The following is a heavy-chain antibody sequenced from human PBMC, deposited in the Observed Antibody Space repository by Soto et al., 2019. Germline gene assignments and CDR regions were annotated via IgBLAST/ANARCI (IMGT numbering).Heavy chain of an antibody. CDR1: GYTFTSYV. V-gene: IGHV1-18*01. CDR2: ISAYNGNT. CDR3: ARDPTPNYYDSSGYVDY. J-gene: IGHJ4*02. D-gene: IGHD3-22*01. Sequence: ASVKVSCKSSGYTFTSYVISWVRQAPGQGLEWMGWISAYNGNTNYAQKLQGRVTMTTDTSTSTAYMELRSLRSDDTAVYYCARDPTPNYYDSSGYVDYWGQGTLVTVPQ.